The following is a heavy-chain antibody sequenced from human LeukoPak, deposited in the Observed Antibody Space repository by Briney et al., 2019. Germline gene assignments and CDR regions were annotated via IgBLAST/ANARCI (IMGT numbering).Heavy chain of an antibody. CDR2: IWYDGSNK. CDR3: ARDAEQLGGYYYYGMDV. J-gene: IGHJ6*04. V-gene: IGHV3-33*01. Sequence: GGSLRLSCAASGFTFSSYGMHWVRRAPGKGLEWVAVIWYDGSNKYYADSVKGRFTISRDNSKNTLYLQMNSLRAEDTAVYYCARDAEQLGGYYYYGMDVWGKGTTVTVSS. CDR1: GFTFSSYG. D-gene: IGHD6-13*01.